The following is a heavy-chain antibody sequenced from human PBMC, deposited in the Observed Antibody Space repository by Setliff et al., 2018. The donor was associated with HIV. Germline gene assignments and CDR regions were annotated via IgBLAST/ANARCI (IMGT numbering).Heavy chain of an antibody. CDR3: ARDGGGSGWSLGEFDF. Sequence: NPSETLSLTCTVSGGSIRTGNYYWNWIRQPAGKGLEWIGHIHTTGSITYNPSLRSRVTISLDTSKNQVSLSLASVTAADTAVYYCARDGGGSGWSLGEFDFWGQGTQVTVSS. V-gene: IGHV4-61*09. CDR1: GGSIRTGNYY. CDR2: IHTTGSI. J-gene: IGHJ4*02. D-gene: IGHD6-19*01.